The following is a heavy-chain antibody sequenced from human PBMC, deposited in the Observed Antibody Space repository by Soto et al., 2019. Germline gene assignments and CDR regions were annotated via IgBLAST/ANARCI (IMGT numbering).Heavy chain of an antibody. CDR2: IYSGGST. CDR1: GGSINSYY. D-gene: IGHD3-10*01. J-gene: IGHJ4*02. CDR3: ARGTGGFGDFSLDY. V-gene: IGHV4-4*07. Sequence: QVQLQESGPGLVKPSETLSLTCTVSGGSINSYYWSWIRQPAGKGLEWIGRIYSGGSTNYNPSLKSRVTMSVDTSKNQFSLKVTSVAAADTAVYYCARGTGGFGDFSLDYWGQGTLVTVAP.